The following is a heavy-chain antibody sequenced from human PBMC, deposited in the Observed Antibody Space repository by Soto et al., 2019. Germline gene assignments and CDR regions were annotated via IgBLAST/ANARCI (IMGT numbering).Heavy chain of an antibody. V-gene: IGHV4-30-4*01. CDR1: GGSISSGDYY. J-gene: IGHJ4*02. Sequence: PSETLSLTCTVSGGSISSGDYYWSWIRQPPGKGLEWIGYIYYSGSTYYNPSLKSRVTISVDTSKNQFSLKLSSVTAADTAVYYCARSYYDILTGHHPYYFDYWGQGTLVTVSS. CDR2: IYYSGST. D-gene: IGHD3-9*01. CDR3: ARSYYDILTGHHPYYFDY.